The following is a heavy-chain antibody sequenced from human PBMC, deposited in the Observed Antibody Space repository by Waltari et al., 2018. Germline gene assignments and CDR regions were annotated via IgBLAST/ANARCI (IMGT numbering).Heavy chain of an antibody. CDR3: ARLWYSGRHDMDV. Sequence: QVQLVQSGAEVKKPGASVKVSCKASGSTFTGYYMHWVRQAPGQGFEWRGGINPNSGGTNYAQKFQGRVTRTRDTSISTACRELSRVRSDDTAVDYCARLWYSGRHDMDVWGKGTTVTVSS. CDR1: GSTFTGYY. J-gene: IGHJ6*03. D-gene: IGHD1-26*01. V-gene: IGHV1-2*01. CDR2: INPNSGGT.